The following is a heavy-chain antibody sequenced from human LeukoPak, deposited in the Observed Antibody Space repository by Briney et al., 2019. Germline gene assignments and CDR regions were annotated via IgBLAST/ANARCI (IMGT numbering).Heavy chain of an antibody. D-gene: IGHD5-18*01. V-gene: IGHV4-34*01. CDR2: INHSEST. CDR1: GGSFSGYY. J-gene: IGHJ3*02. CDR3: ASVPGRGYSYLDASDI. Sequence: SETLSLTCAVYGGSFSGYYWSWIRQPPGEGLEWIGEINHSESTNYNPSLKSRVTISVDTSKNQFSLKLSSVTAADTAVYYCASVPGRGYSYLDASDIWGQGTMVTVSS.